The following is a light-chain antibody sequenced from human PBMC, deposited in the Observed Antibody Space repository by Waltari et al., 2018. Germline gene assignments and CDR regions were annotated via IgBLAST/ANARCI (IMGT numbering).Light chain of an antibody. J-gene: IGKJ5*01. CDR2: NAS. V-gene: IGKV3-11*01. CDR3: QQRSNWPPIT. Sequence: EIVLTQSPGTLSLSPGETATLSCRAHHSVNKYLAWYQQKPAQAPSLLLYNASKRATCIPARFSGSGSATDFTLTISSLEPEDSAVYYCQQRSNWPPITFGQGTRLEIK. CDR1: HSVNKY.